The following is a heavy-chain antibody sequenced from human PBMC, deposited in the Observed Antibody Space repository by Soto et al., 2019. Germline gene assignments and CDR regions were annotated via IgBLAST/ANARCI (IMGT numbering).Heavy chain of an antibody. J-gene: IGHJ6*03. CDR2: IYSGGST. V-gene: IGHV3-66*04. CDR3: ARLATSYDFWSGYHVRGYYYYMDV. CDR1: GFTVSSNY. D-gene: IGHD3-3*01. Sequence: EMQLVESGGGLVQPGGSLRLSCAASGFTVSSNYMSWVRQAPGKGLEWVSVIYSGGSTYYADSVKGRFTISRDNSKNTLYLQMNSLRAEDTAVYYCARLATSYDFWSGYHVRGYYYYMDVWGKGTMVTVSS.